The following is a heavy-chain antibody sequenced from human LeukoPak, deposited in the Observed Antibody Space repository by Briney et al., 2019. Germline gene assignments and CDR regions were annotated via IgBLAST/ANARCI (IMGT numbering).Heavy chain of an antibody. CDR2: SSSSSYI. CDR3: ARDGKEVVVVTVAFDI. D-gene: IGHD2-21*02. Sequence: SSSSSYIYYAASVKGRFTISRDNAKNSLYLQMNSLRAEDTAVYYCARDGKEVVVVTVAFDIWGQGTMVTVSS. V-gene: IGHV3-21*01. J-gene: IGHJ3*02.